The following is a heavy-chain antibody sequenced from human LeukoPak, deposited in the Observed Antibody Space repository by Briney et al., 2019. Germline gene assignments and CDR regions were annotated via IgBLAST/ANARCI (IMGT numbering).Heavy chain of an antibody. CDR1: GFTFSSYA. J-gene: IGHJ4*02. V-gene: IGHV3-66*01. CDR3: TSSAWDY. D-gene: IGHD6-25*01. CDR2: IYDDGNT. Sequence: GGSLRLSCAASGFTFSSYAMTWVRQAPGKGLEWVSVIYDDGNTYYADSVKGRFTISRDTSKNMVYLQMNSLRAEDTAVYYCTSSAWDYWGQGTLVTVSS.